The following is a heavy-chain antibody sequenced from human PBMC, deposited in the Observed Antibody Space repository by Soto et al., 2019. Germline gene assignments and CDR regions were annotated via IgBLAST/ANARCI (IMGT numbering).Heavy chain of an antibody. V-gene: IGHV1-8*01. D-gene: IGHD3-9*01. CDR3: ASPAGIPNYAILTGYYNVPAPYYYMDV. J-gene: IGHJ6*03. CDR2: MNPNSGNT. CDR1: GYTFTSYD. Sequence: GASVKVSCKASGYTFTSYDINWVRQATGRGLEGMGWMNPNSGNTGYAQKFQGRVTMTRNTSISTAYMELSSLRSEDTAVHYCASPAGIPNYAILTGYYNVPAPYYYMDVWGNGTTVTVPS.